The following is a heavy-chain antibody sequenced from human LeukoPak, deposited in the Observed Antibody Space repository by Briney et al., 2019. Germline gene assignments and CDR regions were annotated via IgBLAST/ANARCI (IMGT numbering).Heavy chain of an antibody. Sequence: SETLSLTCTVSGGSISGYFWAWIRRPAGKGLEWIGRIYSSGTTNYNLSLKSRVTMSVDTSKNQFSLSLTSVTAADTAVYYCAREARGGSTYFDNWGQGTLVTVSS. V-gene: IGHV4-4*07. CDR1: GGSISGYF. CDR3: AREARGGSTYFDN. CDR2: IYSSGTT. J-gene: IGHJ4*02. D-gene: IGHD3-10*01.